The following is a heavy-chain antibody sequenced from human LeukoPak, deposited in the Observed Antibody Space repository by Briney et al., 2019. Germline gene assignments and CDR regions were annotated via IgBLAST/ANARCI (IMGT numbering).Heavy chain of an antibody. Sequence: GGSLRLSCAASGFTFDDYAMHWVRQAPGKGLEWVSGISWNSGSIGYADSVKGRFTISRDNAKNSLYLQMNSLRAEDTAVYYCARSYCGGDCYQNYFDYWGQGTLVTVSS. J-gene: IGHJ4*02. CDR1: GFTFDDYA. CDR2: ISWNSGSI. D-gene: IGHD2-21*01. CDR3: ARSYCGGDCYQNYFDY. V-gene: IGHV3-9*01.